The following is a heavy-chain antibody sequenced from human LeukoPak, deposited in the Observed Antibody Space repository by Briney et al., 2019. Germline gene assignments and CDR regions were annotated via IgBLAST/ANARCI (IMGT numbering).Heavy chain of an antibody. J-gene: IGHJ3*01. CDR1: GFTFSTYW. Sequence: PEGSLRLSCAASGFTFSTYWMHWVRQVPGKGLVWVSRINSDGSITTYADSVKGRFTISRDNAKNTLYLQMNSLRVEDTAVYYCAGGISATGGGWGQGTMVTVSS. V-gene: IGHV3-74*01. CDR3: AGGISATGGG. D-gene: IGHD6-13*01. CDR2: INSDGSIT.